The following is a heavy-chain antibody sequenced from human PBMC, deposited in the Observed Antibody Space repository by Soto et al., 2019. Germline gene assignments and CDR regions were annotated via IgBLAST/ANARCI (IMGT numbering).Heavy chain of an antibody. CDR3: ATWHEREHAYDV. Sequence: GGSLRLSCVASEFSISAYWMSWVRQAPGKGLEWVSALYDVDGSFYSDSVKGRFTTSSDSSKTTVYLQMNDLRPADTAVYYCATWHEREHAYDVWGQGTTVTVSS. CDR1: EFSISAYW. V-gene: IGHV3-53*01. CDR2: LYDVDGS. D-gene: IGHD1-1*01. J-gene: IGHJ3*01.